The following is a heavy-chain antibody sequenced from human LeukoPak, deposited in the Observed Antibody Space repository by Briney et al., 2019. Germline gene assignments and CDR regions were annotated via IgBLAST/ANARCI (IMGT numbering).Heavy chain of an antibody. Sequence: GGSLRLSCAASGFTFSSYAMSWVRQAPGKGLEWVSAISGSGGSTYYADSVKGRFTISRDNSKNTLYLQMNSLRAEGTAVYYCAKGEESYYGDQGAFDIWGQGTMVTVSS. J-gene: IGHJ3*02. CDR3: AKGEESYYGDQGAFDI. D-gene: IGHD4-17*01. CDR1: GFTFSSYA. CDR2: ISGSGGST. V-gene: IGHV3-23*01.